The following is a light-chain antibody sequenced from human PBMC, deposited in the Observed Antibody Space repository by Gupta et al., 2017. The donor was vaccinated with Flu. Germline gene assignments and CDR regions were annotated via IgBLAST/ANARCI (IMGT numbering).Light chain of an antibody. CDR1: QSVGTY. CDR3: QKRSNWPPYT. V-gene: IGKV3-11*01. J-gene: IGKJ2*01. CDR2: DAS. Sequence: EIVLTQSPATLSLSPGERATLSCRASQSVGTYLAWYQQKPGQTPRLLIYDASNRATGIPARFSGSGSGKDFTLTISSREPEDFAVYYCQKRSNWPPYTFGQGTXLEIK.